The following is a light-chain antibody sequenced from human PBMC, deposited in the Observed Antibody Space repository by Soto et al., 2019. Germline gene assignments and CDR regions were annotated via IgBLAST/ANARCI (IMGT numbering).Light chain of an antibody. CDR3: QHYTDFHYT. J-gene: IGKJ2*01. V-gene: IGKV1-5*03. CDR2: KAT. CDR1: QSIGSG. Sequence: DIQMTQSPSTLSESVGDGVTITCRASQSIGSGLAWYQQKPGKAPKLLIYKATNLQTGVPSRFSGSGSGTDFSLTISSLQPVDSATYYCQHYTDFHYTFGQGTKVEI.